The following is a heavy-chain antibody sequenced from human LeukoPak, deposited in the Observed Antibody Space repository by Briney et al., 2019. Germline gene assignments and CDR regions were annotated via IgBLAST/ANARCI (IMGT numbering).Heavy chain of an antibody. V-gene: IGHV3-48*02. CDR2: ISSSSSTI. CDR1: GYTLTELS. CDR3: ARALPATRDYYYYGMDV. Sequence: GASVKVSCKVSGYTLTELSMHWVRQAPGKGLEWVSYISSSSSTIYYADSVKGRFTISRDNAKNSLYLQMNSLRDEDTAVYYCARALPATRDYYYYGMDVWGQGTTVTVSS. J-gene: IGHJ6*02. D-gene: IGHD2-2*01.